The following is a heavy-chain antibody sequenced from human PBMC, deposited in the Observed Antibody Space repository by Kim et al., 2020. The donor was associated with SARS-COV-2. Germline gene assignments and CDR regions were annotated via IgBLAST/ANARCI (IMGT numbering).Heavy chain of an antibody. J-gene: IGHJ4*02. CDR3: ARDHHVDTAMGYFDY. CDR2: ISYDGSNK. Sequence: GGSLRLSCAASGFTFSSYAMHWVRQAPGKGLEWVAVISYDGSNKYYADSVKGRFTISRDNSKNTLYLQMNSLRAEDTAVYYCARDHHVDTAMGYFDYWGQGTLVTVSS. V-gene: IGHV3-30*04. CDR1: GFTFSSYA. D-gene: IGHD5-18*01.